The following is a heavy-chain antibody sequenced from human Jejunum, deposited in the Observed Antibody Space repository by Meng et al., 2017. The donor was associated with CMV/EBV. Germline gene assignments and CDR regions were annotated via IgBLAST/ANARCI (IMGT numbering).Heavy chain of an antibody. J-gene: IGHJ4*02. V-gene: IGHV3-21*01. Sequence: LRLSCTTSGFPFSSYSMNWVRQAPGKGLEWVSHIASSGSDIYYVDSVKGRFTTSRDNARNSLYLQMNSLTVEDTAVYYCARVFDVWGQGTLVTVSS. CDR1: GFPFSSYS. CDR2: IASSGSDI. CDR3: ARVFDV.